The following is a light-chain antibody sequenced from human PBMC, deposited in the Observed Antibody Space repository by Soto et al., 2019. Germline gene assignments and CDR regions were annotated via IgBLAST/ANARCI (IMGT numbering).Light chain of an antibody. CDR2: GAS. CDR1: QGVTSG. V-gene: IGKV1-12*01. J-gene: IGKJ4*01. Sequence: PSLVSTSVGDRVTITCRASQGVTSGLAWYQQKPGKAPNLLIYGASNLQSGVPSRFSGSGSGTDFTLTISSLQPEDFATYYCQQADSFPLTFGGGTKVDI. CDR3: QQADSFPLT.